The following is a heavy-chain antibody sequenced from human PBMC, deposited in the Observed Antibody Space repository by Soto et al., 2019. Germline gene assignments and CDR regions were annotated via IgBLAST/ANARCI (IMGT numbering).Heavy chain of an antibody. Sequence: ASETLSLTCTVSGGSISSYYWSWIRQPPGKGLEWIGYIYYSGSTNYNPSLKSRVTISVDTSKNQFSLKLSSVTAADTAVFYCARVSRYVSSTSCYTFDYWGQGTLITFSS. V-gene: IGHV4-59*01. J-gene: IGHJ4*02. D-gene: IGHD2-2*02. CDR1: GGSISSYY. CDR3: ARVSRYVSSTSCYTFDY. CDR2: IYYSGST.